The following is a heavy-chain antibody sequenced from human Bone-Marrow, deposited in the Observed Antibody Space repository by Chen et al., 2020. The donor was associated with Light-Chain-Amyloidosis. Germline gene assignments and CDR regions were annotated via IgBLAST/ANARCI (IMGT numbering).Heavy chain of an antibody. J-gene: IGHJ6*02. CDR3: ARALMVRGGDYYYNYGMDV. D-gene: IGHD3-10*01. CDR1: GFTFSTYS. V-gene: IGHV3-48*01. CDR2: ISTIGGTI. Sequence: EVQLVESGGGLVQPGGSLKLSCAASGFTFSTYSMNWVRQAPGKGLEWVSYISTIGGTIKYAYSLKGRFTISRDNARNSLYLQMNSLRAEDTAIYYCARALMVRGGDYYYNYGMDVWGQGATVTVSS.